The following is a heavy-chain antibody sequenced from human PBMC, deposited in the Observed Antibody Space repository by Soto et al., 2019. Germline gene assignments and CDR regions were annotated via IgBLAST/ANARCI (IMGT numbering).Heavy chain of an antibody. CDR2: TRDRANGLTT. D-gene: IGHD1-1*01. Sequence: EVQLVESGGDLVQPGGSLRLSCATSGFTLSDHYVDWVRQAPGKGLEWVARTRDRANGLTTEYPASVKGRFTVSRDDSEKSVYLQLNSLKTEDTAVYYSTRSTAGIGNFAYWGPGTLVIVSS. CDR1: GFTLSDHY. CDR3: TRSTAGIGNFAY. J-gene: IGHJ4*02. V-gene: IGHV3-72*01.